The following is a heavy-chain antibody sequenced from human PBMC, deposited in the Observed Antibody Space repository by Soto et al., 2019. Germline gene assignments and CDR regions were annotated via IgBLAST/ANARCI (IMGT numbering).Heavy chain of an antibody. J-gene: IGHJ6*02. V-gene: IGHV1-69*01. CDR1: GVSFNNNG. Sequence: QVQLVQSGAEVKKPGSSVKVSCKTSGVSFNNNGIGWVRQAPGHGLEWMGGVSPPFRTSNYARKFQGRISITADASTGTVNMELSSLTSEDTAHYYCARVLYYGSGSYSPYGMDVWGQGTTVTVS. CDR2: VSPPFRTS. D-gene: IGHD3-10*01. CDR3: ARVLYYGSGSYSPYGMDV.